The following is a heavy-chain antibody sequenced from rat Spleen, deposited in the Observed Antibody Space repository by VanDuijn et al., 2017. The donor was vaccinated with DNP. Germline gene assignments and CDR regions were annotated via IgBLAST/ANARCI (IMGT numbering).Heavy chain of an antibody. CDR3: ARLFGYDGTYYYAMDA. CDR1: GFTFSKSA. CDR2: ISFDGSST. Sequence: EVQLVESGGGLVQPGRSLKIPCVASGFTFSKSAMAWVRQAPTEGLEWVAAISFDGSSTYYRDSVKGRFTISRDNAKSTLYLQMDSLTSEHTATYYCARLFGYDGTYYYAMDAWGQGASVTVSS. J-gene: IGHJ4*01. V-gene: IGHV5-29*01. D-gene: IGHD1-12*02.